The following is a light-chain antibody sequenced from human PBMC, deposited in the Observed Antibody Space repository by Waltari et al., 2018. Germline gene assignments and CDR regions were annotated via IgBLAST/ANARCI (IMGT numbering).Light chain of an antibody. CDR3: QQYCSTLLT. CDR2: GAS. CDR1: LTVSNTY. V-gene: IGKV3-20*01. J-gene: IGKJ5*01. Sequence: MVLTQSPGTLSLLPGGGATLSSPVWLTVSNTYIAWYQQKFGLAPRLLIYGASTRAPGIRDRFSGSGSGTDFTLTITGLEPEDVAVYYCQQYCSTLLTFGRGTQLEI.